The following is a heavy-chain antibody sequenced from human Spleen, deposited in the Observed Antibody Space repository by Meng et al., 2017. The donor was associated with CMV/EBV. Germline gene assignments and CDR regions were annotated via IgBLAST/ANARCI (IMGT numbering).Heavy chain of an antibody. CDR2: ISSSSSYI. CDR1: GFTFSSYS. J-gene: IGHJ4*02. CDR3: ARDQDCSSTSCHDY. V-gene: IGHV3-21*01. D-gene: IGHD2-2*01. Sequence: GGSLRLSCAASGFTFSSYSMNWVRQAPGKGLEWVSSISSSSSYIYYADSVKGRFTISRDNAKNSLYLQMNSLRAEDTAVYYCARDQDCSSTSCHDYWGQGTLVTVSS.